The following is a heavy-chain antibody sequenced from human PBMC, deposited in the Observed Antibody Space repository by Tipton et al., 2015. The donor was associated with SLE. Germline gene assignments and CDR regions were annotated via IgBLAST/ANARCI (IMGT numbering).Heavy chain of an antibody. V-gene: IGHV3-9*01. CDR1: GFTFDDYA. CDR3: AREGSTTLFDY. Sequence: RSLRLSCAASGFTFDDYAMHWVRQAPGKGLEWVSGISRNSGRIVYADSVKGRFTISSDNAKNSLYLQMNSLRAEDTAVYYCAREGSTTLFDYWGPGTLVTVSS. CDR2: ISRNSGRI. D-gene: IGHD2-2*01. J-gene: IGHJ4*02.